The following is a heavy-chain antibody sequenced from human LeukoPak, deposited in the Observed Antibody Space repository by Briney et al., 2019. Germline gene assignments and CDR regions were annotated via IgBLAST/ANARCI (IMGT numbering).Heavy chain of an antibody. V-gene: IGHV4-34*01. CDR3: ARARLLLRFSFDY. CDR2: INHSGST. J-gene: IGHJ4*02. D-gene: IGHD3-22*01. CDR1: GGSFSGYY. Sequence: SETLSLTCAVYGGSFSGYYWSWVRQPPGKGLEWIGEINHSGSTNYNPSLKSRVTISVDTSKNQFSLKLSSVTAADTAVYYCARARLLLRFSFDYWGQGTLVTVSS.